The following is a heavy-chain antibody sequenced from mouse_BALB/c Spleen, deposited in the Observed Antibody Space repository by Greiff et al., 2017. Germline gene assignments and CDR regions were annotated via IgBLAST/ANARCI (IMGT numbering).Heavy chain of an antibody. Sequence: QVQLQQSGPGLVAPSQSLSITCTVSGFSLTSYGVHWVRQPPGKGLEWLGVIWAGGSTNYNSALMSRLSISKDNSKSQVFLKMNSLQTDDTAMYYCARVPVTTERGWFAYWGQGTLVTVSA. CDR2: IWAGGST. CDR1: GFSLTSYG. CDR3: ARVPVTTERGWFAY. V-gene: IGHV2-9*02. J-gene: IGHJ3*01. D-gene: IGHD1-1*01.